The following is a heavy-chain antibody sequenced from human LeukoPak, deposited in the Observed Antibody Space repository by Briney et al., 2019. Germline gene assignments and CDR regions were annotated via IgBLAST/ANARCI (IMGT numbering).Heavy chain of an antibody. CDR3: AKDKIVVVIFDAFDI. V-gene: IGHV4-31*03. CDR1: GGSISSGAYY. J-gene: IGHJ3*02. D-gene: IGHD3-22*01. CDR2: GYFRGNS. Sequence: PSETLSLTCTVSGGSISSGAYYWSWIRQVPGKGLEWIGYGYFRGNSFYNPSLKGRVTISVDTSNNHFSLQLNSVTAADTAVYYCAKDKIVVVIFDAFDIWGQGTMVTVSS.